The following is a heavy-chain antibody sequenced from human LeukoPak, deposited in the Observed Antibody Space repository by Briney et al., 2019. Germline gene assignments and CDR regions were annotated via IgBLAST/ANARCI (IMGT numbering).Heavy chain of an antibody. J-gene: IGHJ4*02. CDR1: GGSISSYY. Sequence: SETLSLTCTVSGGSISSYYWSWIRQPPGKGLEWIGYIYYSGSTNYNPSLKSRVTISVDTSKNQFSLKLSSVTAADTAVYYCARTRGEGYFDYWGQGTLVTVSS. CDR2: IYYSGST. CDR3: ARTRGEGYFDY. D-gene: IGHD3-10*01. V-gene: IGHV4-59*08.